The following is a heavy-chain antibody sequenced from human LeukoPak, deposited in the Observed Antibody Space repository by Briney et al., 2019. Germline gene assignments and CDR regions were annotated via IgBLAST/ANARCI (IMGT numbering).Heavy chain of an antibody. D-gene: IGHD3-3*01. CDR1: GGTFSSYA. Sequence: SVKVSCKASGGTFSSYAISWVRQAPGQGLEWMGGIIPIFGTANYAQKFQGRVTITTDESTSTAYMGLSSLRSEDTAVYYCARDVRTWDFWPRLHDAFDIWGQGTMVTVSS. J-gene: IGHJ3*02. CDR3: ARDVRTWDFWPRLHDAFDI. CDR2: IIPIFGTA. V-gene: IGHV1-69*05.